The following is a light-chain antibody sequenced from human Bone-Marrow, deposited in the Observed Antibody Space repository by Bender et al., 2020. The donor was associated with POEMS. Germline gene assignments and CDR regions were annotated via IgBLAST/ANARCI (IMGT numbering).Light chain of an antibody. CDR1: NIGRKS. CDR3: QSADKAGICV. J-gene: IGLJ2*01. V-gene: IGLV3-25*03. Sequence: SYVLSQPPSVSVAPGKTATITCGGNNIGRKSVFWYQQKPGQAPVLVIYRDSERPSGIPERFSGSGSGTSVTLTISGVQAEDEADYYCQSADKAGICVFGGGTKVAVL. CDR2: RDS.